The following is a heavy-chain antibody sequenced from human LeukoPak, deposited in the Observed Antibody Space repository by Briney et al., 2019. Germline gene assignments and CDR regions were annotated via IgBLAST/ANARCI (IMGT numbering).Heavy chain of an antibody. J-gene: IGHJ4*02. V-gene: IGHV3-30*04. D-gene: IGHD2-8*02. CDR3: ARDYRVGCTGGRCFPIDY. CDR2: ISYEGSNQ. Sequence: GMSLRLSCSASGFTFSSHAMHWARQAPGKGLEWVSVISYEGSNQYYADSVKGRFTISRDNSKNMLYLQMNSLRSDDTAVYYCARDYRVGCTGGRCFPIDYWGQGTLVTVSS. CDR1: GFTFSSHA.